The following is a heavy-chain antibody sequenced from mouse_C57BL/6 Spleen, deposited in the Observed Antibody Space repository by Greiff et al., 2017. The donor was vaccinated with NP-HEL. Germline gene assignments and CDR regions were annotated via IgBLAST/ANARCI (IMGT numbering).Heavy chain of an antibody. D-gene: IGHD6-2*01. CDR1: GFTFSDYG. CDR3: ARRLYEEGFAY. Sequence: EVKLMESGGGLVKPGGSLKLSCAASGFTFSDYGMHWVRQAPEKGLEWVAYISSGSSTIYYADTVKGRFTISRDNAKNTLFLQMTSLRSEDTAMYYCARRLYEEGFAYWGQGTLVTVSA. J-gene: IGHJ3*01. V-gene: IGHV5-17*01. CDR2: ISSGSSTI.